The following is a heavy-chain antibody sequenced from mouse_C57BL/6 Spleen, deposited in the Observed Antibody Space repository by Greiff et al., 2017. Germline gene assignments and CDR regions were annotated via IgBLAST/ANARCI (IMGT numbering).Heavy chain of an antibody. CDR2: IDPSDSYT. J-gene: IGHJ3*01. CDR1: GYTFTSYW. Sequence: VQLQQPGAELVMPGASVKLSCKASGYTFTSYWMHWVKQRPGQGLEWIGEIDPSDSYTNYNQKFKGKSTLTVDKSSSTAYMQLSSLTSEDSAVYYCALDSSGYVRYWGQGTLVTVSA. CDR3: ALDSSGYVRY. V-gene: IGHV1-69*01. D-gene: IGHD3-2*02.